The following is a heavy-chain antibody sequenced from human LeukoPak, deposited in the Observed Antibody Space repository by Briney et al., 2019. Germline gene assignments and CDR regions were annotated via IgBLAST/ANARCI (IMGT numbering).Heavy chain of an antibody. CDR1: GGTFSSYA. V-gene: IGHV1-69*05. Sequence: SVKVSCKASGGTFSSYAISWVRQAPGQGLEWMGRFIPIFGTANYAQKFQGRVTITTDESTSTAYMELSSLRSEDTAVYYCARNYYDSSGYYYYFDYWGQGTLVTVSS. CDR3: ARNYYDSSGYYYYFDY. J-gene: IGHJ4*02. D-gene: IGHD3-22*01. CDR2: FIPIFGTA.